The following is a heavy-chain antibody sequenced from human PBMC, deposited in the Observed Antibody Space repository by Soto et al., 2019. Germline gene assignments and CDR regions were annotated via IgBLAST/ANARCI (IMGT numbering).Heavy chain of an antibody. J-gene: IGHJ3*02. CDR1: GFTFSGSA. V-gene: IGHV3-73*01. CDR3: TLANCSGGSCYPAFDI. D-gene: IGHD2-15*01. CDR2: IRSKANNYAT. Sequence: EVQLVESGGGLVQPGGSPKLSCAASGFTFSGSAIHWVRQASGKGLEWVGRIRSKANNYATAYAASVKGRFTISRDDSKNTAYLQMNSLKTEDTAVYYCTLANCSGGSCYPAFDIWGQGIMVTVSS.